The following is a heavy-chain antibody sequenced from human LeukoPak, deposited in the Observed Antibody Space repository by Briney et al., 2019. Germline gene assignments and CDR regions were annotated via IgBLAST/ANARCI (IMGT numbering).Heavy chain of an antibody. CDR2: IIPILGIA. J-gene: IGHJ4*02. CDR1: GGTFSSYA. V-gene: IGHV1-69*04. CDR3: ARQEYDSSGYLR. Sequence: SVKVSCKASGGTFSSYAISWVRQAPGQGLEWMGRIIPILGIANYAQKFQGRVTITADKSTSTAYMELSSLRSEDTAVYYRARQEYDSSGYLRWGQGTLVTVSS. D-gene: IGHD3-22*01.